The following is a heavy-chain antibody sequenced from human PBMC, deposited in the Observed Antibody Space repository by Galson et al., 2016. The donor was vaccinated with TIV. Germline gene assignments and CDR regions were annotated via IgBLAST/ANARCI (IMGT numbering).Heavy chain of an antibody. V-gene: IGHV3-7*01. Sequence: SLRLSCAASGFTFSGSWMSWVRQAPGKGLEWVANIKQDGSEKYYVNSVKGRFTISRDNAKDSVYLQMNSLRAEDTAVYYCARAAGRNGATCHATCESFDFWGQGTKVTVSS. CDR3: ARAAGRNGATCHATCESFDF. D-gene: IGHD3-10*01. CDR1: GFTFSGSW. J-gene: IGHJ3*01. CDR2: IKQDGSEK.